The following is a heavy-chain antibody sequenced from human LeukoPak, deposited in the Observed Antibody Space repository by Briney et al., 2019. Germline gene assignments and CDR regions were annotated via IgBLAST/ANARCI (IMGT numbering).Heavy chain of an antibody. Sequence: PGGSLRLSCAASGFTFSDYYMSWIRQAPGKGLEWVSYISSSGSTIYYADSVKGRFSISRDNAKNSLYLQMNSLRAEDTAVYYCARRSAAKDAFDFWGQGTMVTVSS. D-gene: IGHD6-25*01. CDR1: GFTFSDYY. J-gene: IGHJ3*01. V-gene: IGHV3-11*04. CDR2: ISSSGSTI. CDR3: ARRSAAKDAFDF.